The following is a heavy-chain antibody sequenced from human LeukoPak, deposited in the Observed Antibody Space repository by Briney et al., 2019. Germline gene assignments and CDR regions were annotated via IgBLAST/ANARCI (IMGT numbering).Heavy chain of an antibody. V-gene: IGHV4-34*01. Sequence: PSETLSLTCAVYGGSFSGYYWSWIRQPPGKGLEWIGEINHSGSTNHNPSLKSRVTISVDTSKNQFSLKLSSVTAADTAVYYCARGISRVRGGNRYYYYGMDVWGQGTTVTVSS. D-gene: IGHD3-10*01. CDR1: GGSFSGYY. CDR2: INHSGST. J-gene: IGHJ6*02. CDR3: ARGISRVRGGNRYYYYGMDV.